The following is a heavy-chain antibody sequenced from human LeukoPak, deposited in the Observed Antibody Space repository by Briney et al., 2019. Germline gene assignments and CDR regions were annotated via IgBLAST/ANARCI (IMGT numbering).Heavy chain of an antibody. Sequence: QTGGSLRLSCAASGFTFSSYAMSWVRQAPGMGLEWVSAISGSGGSTYYADSVKGRFTISRDNSKNTLYLQMNSLRAEDTAVYYCAKRAAAGTSYFDYWGQGTLVTVSS. CDR2: ISGSGGST. V-gene: IGHV3-23*01. J-gene: IGHJ4*02. D-gene: IGHD6-13*01. CDR1: GFTFSSYA. CDR3: AKRAAAGTSYFDY.